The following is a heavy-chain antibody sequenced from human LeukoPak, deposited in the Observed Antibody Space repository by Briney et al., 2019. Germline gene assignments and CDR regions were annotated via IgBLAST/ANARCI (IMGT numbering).Heavy chain of an antibody. J-gene: IGHJ6*02. Sequence: SETLSLTCTVSGGSISGNYWTWTRQPPGKGLEWIGQIHYTGKADYNPSLRSRITISVDTSKNQMFLKVSSVTAADTAVYYCARFGPYYGMDVWGQGTTVTVSS. D-gene: IGHD3/OR15-3a*01. CDR2: IHYTGKA. CDR3: ARFGPYYGMDV. CDR1: GGSISGNY. V-gene: IGHV4-59*01.